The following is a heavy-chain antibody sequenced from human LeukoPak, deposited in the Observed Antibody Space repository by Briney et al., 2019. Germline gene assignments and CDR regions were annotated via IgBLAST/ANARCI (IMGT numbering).Heavy chain of an antibody. CDR2: IKQDGSEK. Sequence: PGGSLRLSCAASGFTFSSYSMSWVRQAPGKGVEWVANIKQDGSEKYYVDSVKGRFTNSRDNAKNSLYLQMNSLRAEDTAVYYCARDLEVAGNWAYYYYGMDVWGQGTTVTVSS. CDR1: GFTFSSYS. V-gene: IGHV3-7*04. J-gene: IGHJ6*02. CDR3: ARDLEVAGNWAYYYYGMDV. D-gene: IGHD6-19*01.